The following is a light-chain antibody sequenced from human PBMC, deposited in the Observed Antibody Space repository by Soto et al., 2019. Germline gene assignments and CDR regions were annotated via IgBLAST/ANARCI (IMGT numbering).Light chain of an antibody. CDR2: DVS. J-gene: IGLJ1*01. CDR1: SSDIGDYNY. CDR3: SSYTSSRTLEGV. Sequence: QSALTQPASVSGSPGQSITISCTGSSSDIGDYNYVSWYQQHPGKAPKLMIYDVSNRPSEVSNRFSGSKSGNTASLTISGLQAEDEADYYCSSYTSSRTLEGVFGTGTKLTVL. V-gene: IGLV2-14*03.